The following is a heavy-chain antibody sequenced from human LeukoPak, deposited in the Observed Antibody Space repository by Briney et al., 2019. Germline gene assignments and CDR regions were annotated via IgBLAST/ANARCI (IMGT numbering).Heavy chain of an antibody. Sequence: SETLSLTCTVSGGSISSGGYYWSWIRQHPGKGLEWIGYIYYSGSTNYNPSLKSRVTISVDTSKNQFSLKLSSVTAADTAVYYCARLPIITRWELLALPGFGEYYFDYWGQGTLVTVSS. CDR2: IYYSGST. J-gene: IGHJ4*02. V-gene: IGHV4-61*08. CDR1: GGSISSGGYY. D-gene: IGHD1-26*01. CDR3: ARLPIITRWELLALPGFGEYYFDY.